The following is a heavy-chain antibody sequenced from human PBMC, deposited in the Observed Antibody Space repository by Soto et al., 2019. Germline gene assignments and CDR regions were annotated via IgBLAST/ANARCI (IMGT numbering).Heavy chain of an antibody. Sequence: TETLTLTCTFSGFALSTSGMCVSWIRQPPGKALEWLALIDWDDDKYYSTSLKTRLTISKDTSKNQVVLTMTNMDPVDTATYYRARIQGDTRVYYYDYWGPGTLVTVSS. D-gene: IGHD3-22*01. CDR1: GFALSTSGMC. CDR2: IDWDDDK. V-gene: IGHV2-70*01. CDR3: ARIQGDTRVYYYDY. J-gene: IGHJ4*02.